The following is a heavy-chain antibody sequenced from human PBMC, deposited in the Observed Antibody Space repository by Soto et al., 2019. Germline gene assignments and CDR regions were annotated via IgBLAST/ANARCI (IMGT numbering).Heavy chain of an antibody. V-gene: IGHV1-18*01. CDR1: GYTXSSYG. D-gene: IGHD6-13*01. CDR3: ARGWVEAAGTYNWFDP. CDR2: IIAYNCNT. Sequence: GXSXKVCFKASGYTXSSYGIRLVRQAPGQGLEWMGWIIAYNCNTNYAQKLQGRVTMTTDTSTSTAYIELRSLRSDDTAVYYCARGWVEAAGTYNWFDPWGQGTMVTV. J-gene: IGHJ5*02.